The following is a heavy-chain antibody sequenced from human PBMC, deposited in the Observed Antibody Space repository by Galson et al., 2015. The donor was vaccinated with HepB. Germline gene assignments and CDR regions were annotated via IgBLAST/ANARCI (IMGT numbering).Heavy chain of an antibody. CDR2: IRSKAYGGTT. CDR3: TGDRKGGYGPFDY. D-gene: IGHD5-12*01. J-gene: IGHJ4*02. Sequence: SLRLSCAASGFTFGDYTMSWFRQAPGKGLEWVGSIRSKAYGGTTEYVASVKRRFTISRHDSKSIAYLQINSLETEDTAMYYCTGDRKGGYGPFDYWGQGTLVTVSS. CDR1: GFTFGDYT. V-gene: IGHV3-49*03.